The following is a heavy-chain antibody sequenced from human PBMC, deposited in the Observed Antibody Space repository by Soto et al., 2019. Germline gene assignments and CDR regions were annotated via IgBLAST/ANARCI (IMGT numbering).Heavy chain of an antibody. J-gene: IGHJ3*02. CDR2: ISGNGEVI. CDR3: AKGGSNGWYDAFDI. CDR1: GFTFSDYY. Sequence: PGGSLRLSCAASGFTFSDYYIHWIRRAPGKGLEWISYISGNGEVIQYAASARGRFTISRDNAENTLHLLMNSLRAEDTAVYYCAKGGSNGWYDAFDIWGQGTMVTVSS. V-gene: IGHV3-11*01. D-gene: IGHD6-19*01.